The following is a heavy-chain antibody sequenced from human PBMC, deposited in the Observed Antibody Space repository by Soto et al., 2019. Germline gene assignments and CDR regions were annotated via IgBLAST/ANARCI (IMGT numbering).Heavy chain of an antibody. J-gene: IGHJ4*02. CDR2: IIPILGIA. CDR1: GGTFSSYT. Sequence: QVQLVQSGAEVKKPGSSVKVSCKASGGTFSSYTISWVRQAPGQGLEWMGRIIPILGIANYAQKFQGRVTISADKSPSTGQMELSRLRSEDTAGYYCAGDVTVGGTGYWGQGNLVTGSS. CDR3: AGDVTVGGTGY. D-gene: IGHD6-19*01. V-gene: IGHV1-69*08.